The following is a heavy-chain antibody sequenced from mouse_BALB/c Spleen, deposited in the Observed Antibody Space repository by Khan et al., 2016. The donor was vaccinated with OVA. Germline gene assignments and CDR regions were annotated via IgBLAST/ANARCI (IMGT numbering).Heavy chain of an antibody. V-gene: IGHV2-4*02. CDR2: IWSGGNT. J-gene: IGHJ4*01. CDR3: ARQRGCHYDMDY. Sequence: QVQLKESGPGLVKPSQSLSITCTVSGFSLTNYGVHWVRQPPGKGLEWLGRIWSGGNTDYNAAFIYRLSIRKDNTKSQVFFKMKSLKADDTAIYYCARQRGCHYDMDYWGQGTSVTVSS. CDR1: GFSLTNYG.